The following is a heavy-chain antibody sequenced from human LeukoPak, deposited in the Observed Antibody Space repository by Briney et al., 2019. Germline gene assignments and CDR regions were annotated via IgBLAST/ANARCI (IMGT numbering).Heavy chain of an antibody. V-gene: IGHV4-59*01. D-gene: IGHD5-12*01. CDR2: IYYSGST. J-gene: IGHJ3*02. CDR1: GGSISSYY. Sequence: SETLSLTCTVSGGSISSYYWSWIRQPPGKGLEWIGYIYYSGSTNYNPSLKSRVTISVDTSKNQFSLKLSSVTAADTAVNYCARDLGWLRAFDIWGQGTMVTVSS. CDR3: ARDLGWLRAFDI.